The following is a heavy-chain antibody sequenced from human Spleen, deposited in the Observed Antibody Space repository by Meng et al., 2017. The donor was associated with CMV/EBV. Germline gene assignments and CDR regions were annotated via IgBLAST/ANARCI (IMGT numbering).Heavy chain of an antibody. Sequence: ASVKVSCKASGYTFTSYDINWVRQAPGQGLEWMGWINPNSGGTNYAQKFQGRVTMTRDTSISTAYMELSRLRSDDTAVYYCAGTDYDILTGYYEGFDPWGQGPLVTVSS. V-gene: IGHV1-2*02. CDR1: GYTFTSYD. CDR2: INPNSGGT. D-gene: IGHD3-9*01. CDR3: AGTDYDILTGYYEGFDP. J-gene: IGHJ5*02.